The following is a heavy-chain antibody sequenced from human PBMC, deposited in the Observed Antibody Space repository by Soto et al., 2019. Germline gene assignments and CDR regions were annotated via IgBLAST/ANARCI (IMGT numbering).Heavy chain of an antibody. Sequence: PGESLKISCNGSEYSFAGYWITWVRQKPGKGLEWMGRIDPSDSQTYYSPSFRGHVTISVTKSITTVFLQWSSLRASDTAMYYCARQIYDSDTGPNFQYYFDSWGQGTPVTVSS. J-gene: IGHJ4*02. D-gene: IGHD3-22*01. CDR3: ARQIYDSDTGPNFQYYFDS. CDR1: EYSFAGYW. CDR2: IDPSDSQT. V-gene: IGHV5-10-1*01.